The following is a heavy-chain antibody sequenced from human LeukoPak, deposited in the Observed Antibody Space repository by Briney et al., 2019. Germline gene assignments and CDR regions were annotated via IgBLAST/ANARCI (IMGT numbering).Heavy chain of an antibody. D-gene: IGHD6-25*01. J-gene: IGHJ4*02. CDR1: GDSISSSNYY. Sequence: PAETLSLTCTVSGDSISSSNYYGRWIRQPPGKGLEWSGSVYYSGNTNYNPSLKSRVTISIDTSKTQFSLKLSPAPAADTAVYYCARWDIAAAATDYWGPGTLVTVSS. CDR3: ARWDIAAAATDY. V-gene: IGHV4-39*01. CDR2: VYYSGNT.